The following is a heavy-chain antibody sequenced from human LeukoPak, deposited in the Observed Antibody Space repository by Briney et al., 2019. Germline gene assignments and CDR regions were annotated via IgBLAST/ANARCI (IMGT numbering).Heavy chain of an antibody. CDR1: GFTFSSYW. D-gene: IGHD6-19*01. CDR3: ARGQYSSGWYYFDY. J-gene: IGHJ4*02. Sequence: PGGFLRLSCAASGFTFSSYWMHWVRQAPGKGLVWVSRINSDGSSTSYADSVKGRFTISRDNAKNTLYLQMNSLRAEDTAVYYCARGQYSSGWYYFDYWGQGTLVTVSS. V-gene: IGHV3-74*01. CDR2: INSDGSST.